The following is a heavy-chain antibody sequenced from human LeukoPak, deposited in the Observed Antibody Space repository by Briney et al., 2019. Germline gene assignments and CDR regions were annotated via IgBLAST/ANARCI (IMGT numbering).Heavy chain of an antibody. CDR3: ARQGGEYYSDSRGYYYYFDY. Sequence: SETLSLTCTVSGGSISSYYWSWIRQPPGKGLEWIGYIYYSGSPKYNPSLRSRLTMSVDTSKNQFSLKLSSVSAADTAVYYCARQGGEYYSDSRGYYYYFDYWGQGTLVTVSS. CDR1: GGSISSYY. D-gene: IGHD3-22*01. V-gene: IGHV4-59*08. J-gene: IGHJ4*02. CDR2: IYYSGSP.